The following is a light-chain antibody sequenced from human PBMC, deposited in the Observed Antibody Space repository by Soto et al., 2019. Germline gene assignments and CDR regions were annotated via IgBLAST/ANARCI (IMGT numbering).Light chain of an antibody. V-gene: IGKV3-11*01. CDR3: QQRSDSWT. CDR2: GAS. CDR1: QSVSSY. Sequence: TLSGRASQSVSSYLAWYQQKPGQAPRLLIYGASNRATGIPARFSGSGSGTDFTLTISSLEPEDSAVYYCQQRSDSWTFGQGTKVDI. J-gene: IGKJ1*01.